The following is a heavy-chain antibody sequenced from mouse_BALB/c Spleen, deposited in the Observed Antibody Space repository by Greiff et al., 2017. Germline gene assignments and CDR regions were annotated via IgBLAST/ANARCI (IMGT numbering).Heavy chain of an antibody. J-gene: IGHJ4*01. D-gene: IGHD1-2*01. Sequence: EVQLVESGAELVKPGASVKLSCTASGFNIKDTYMHWVKQRPEQGLEWIGRIDPANGNTKYDPKFQGKATITADTSSNTAYLQLSSLTSEDTAVYYCARGTATQGYYAMDYWGQGTSVTVSS. CDR3: ARGTATQGYYAMDY. CDR1: GFNIKDTY. CDR2: IDPANGNT. V-gene: IGHV14-3*02.